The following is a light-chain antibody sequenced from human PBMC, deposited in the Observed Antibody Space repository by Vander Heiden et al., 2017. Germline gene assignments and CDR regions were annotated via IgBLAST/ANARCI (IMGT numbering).Light chain of an antibody. V-gene: IGKV3-11*01. J-gene: IGKJ4*01. CDR2: DAA. Sequence: EIVLTQPPATVSFSPGERATLSCRASQSVSSYLAWYQQKPGQAPRLLIYDAANRDTGSTARFSGRGDGKDVTLTISSREQEEFAVYYCQQPSNKAPITFGRGTKVEIK. CDR1: QSVSSY. CDR3: QQPSNKAPIT.